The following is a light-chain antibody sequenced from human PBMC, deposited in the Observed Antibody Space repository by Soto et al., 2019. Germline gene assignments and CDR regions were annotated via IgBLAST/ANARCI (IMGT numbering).Light chain of an antibody. J-gene: IGKJ1*01. Sequence: EMVMTQSPATLSVSLGERATLSCRASQSVRTKLVWYQQKPGQAPRLLIYGASTSATGIPARFSGSGYGTEFILTISNLQSEDFAVYYCQQHDQGWTFGQGTKVEIK. CDR1: QSVRTK. CDR2: GAS. CDR3: QQHDQGWT. V-gene: IGKV3-15*01.